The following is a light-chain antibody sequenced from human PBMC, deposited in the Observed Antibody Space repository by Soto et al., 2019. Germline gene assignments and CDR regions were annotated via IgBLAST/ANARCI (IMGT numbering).Light chain of an antibody. CDR3: QQYDNLPLI. J-gene: IGKJ5*01. CDR2: DAS. V-gene: IGKV1-33*01. Sequence: DIEMTQSPSSLSASVGDTVTITCQATQDIRKYLNWYQQKPGKAPKLLIYDASSLETGVPSRFSGSGSGTDFTLTISSLQPEDFATYYCQQYDNLPLIFGQGTRLEI. CDR1: QDIRKY.